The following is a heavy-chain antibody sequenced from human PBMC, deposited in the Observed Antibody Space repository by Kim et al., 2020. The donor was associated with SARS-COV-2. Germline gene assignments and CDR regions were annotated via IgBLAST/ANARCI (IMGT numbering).Heavy chain of an antibody. CDR1: GFTFSRYN. V-gene: IGHV3-21*01. Sequence: GGSLRLSCASSGFTFSRYNMNWVRQAPGKGLQWVSSISTGSSYIFYEDSVKGRFTISRDNAHNSLYLQMTSLRVEDTAVYYCARDYNGGAFDIWGQGTMVTVSS. J-gene: IGHJ3*02. D-gene: IGHD1-1*01. CDR2: ISTGSSYI. CDR3: ARDYNGGAFDI.